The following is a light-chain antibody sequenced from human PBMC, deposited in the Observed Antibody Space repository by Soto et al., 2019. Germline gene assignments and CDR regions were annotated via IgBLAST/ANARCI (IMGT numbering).Light chain of an antibody. CDR1: QNVYTN. J-gene: IGKJ1*01. CDR3: QQSTGCTVT. V-gene: IGKV3-15*01. Sequence: EIVMTQSTATLSVSPGERATLSCRASQNVYTNVAWYQQRPVQAPRLLIYSASTRATGIPARFSGSGSGTEFTLTISSLQSEEFAYYYCQQSTGCTVTFGQGTEVEIK. CDR2: SAS.